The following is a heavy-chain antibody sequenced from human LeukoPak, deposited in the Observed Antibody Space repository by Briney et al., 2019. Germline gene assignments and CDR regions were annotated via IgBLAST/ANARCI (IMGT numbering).Heavy chain of an antibody. CDR2: IKQDGSEK. V-gene: IGHV3-7*01. D-gene: IGHD5-18*01. CDR1: GFTFSNPW. J-gene: IGHJ4*02. CDR3: ARDLSGVTGYTYGCGIDY. Sequence: GGSLRLSCADSGFTFSNPWISWVYQAPGEGLEWGAHIKQDGSEKYYVESVKGRFTLSRDKAKRTLSLQMKRLRVEDTAVYYCARDLSGVTGYTYGCGIDYWGQGTLVSVSS.